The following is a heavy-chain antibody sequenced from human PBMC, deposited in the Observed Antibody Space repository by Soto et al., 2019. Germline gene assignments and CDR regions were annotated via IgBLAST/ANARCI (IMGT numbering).Heavy chain of an antibody. CDR3: AGTRPYCSGGNCFFDYFYGMDV. Sequence: QVHLQESGPGLVKPSETLSLTCTVSGDSITSYYWSWIQQPPGKGLEWIGDIYYSGRTNYSPSLRSRVTISVDTSEKQFSLKLNSVTAADTAVYYCAGTRPYCSGGNCFFDYFYGMDVWGQGTTVTVSS. J-gene: IGHJ6*02. V-gene: IGHV4-59*08. CDR2: IYYSGRT. D-gene: IGHD2-15*01. CDR1: GDSITSYY.